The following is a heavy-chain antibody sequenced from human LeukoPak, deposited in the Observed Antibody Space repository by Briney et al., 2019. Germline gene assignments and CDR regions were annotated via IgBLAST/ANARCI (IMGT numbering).Heavy chain of an antibody. Sequence: ASVKVSCKASGYTFTSYGISWVRQAPGHGLEWMGWISAYNGNTNYAQKLQGRVTITTDTSTSTAYMELRSLRSDDTAVHYCGRDTVYDYVWGTYHHWGQGTPVTVSS. V-gene: IGHV1-18*01. CDR2: ISAYNGNT. CDR3: GRDTVYDYVWGTYHH. D-gene: IGHD3-16*02. CDR1: GYTFTSYG. J-gene: IGHJ5*02.